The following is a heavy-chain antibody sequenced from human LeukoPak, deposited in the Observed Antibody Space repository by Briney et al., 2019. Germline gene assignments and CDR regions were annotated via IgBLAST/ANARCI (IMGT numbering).Heavy chain of an antibody. J-gene: IGHJ4*02. V-gene: IGHV3-23*01. CDR1: GFTCSSYA. Sequence: PGGSLRLSCAASGFTCSSYAMSWVRQAPGKGLEWVSAISGSGGSTYYADSVKGRFTISRDNSKNTLYLQMNSLRAEDTAVYYCAKDPYYDSSGFDYWGQGTLVTVSS. CDR2: ISGSGGST. CDR3: AKDPYYDSSGFDY. D-gene: IGHD3-22*01.